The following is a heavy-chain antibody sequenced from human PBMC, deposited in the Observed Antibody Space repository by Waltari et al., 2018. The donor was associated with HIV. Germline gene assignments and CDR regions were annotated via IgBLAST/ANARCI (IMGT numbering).Heavy chain of an antibody. CDR1: GFTFTNYG. CDR2: MSYDGSRK. J-gene: IGHJ4*02. V-gene: IGHV3-30*18. Sequence: QVQLVESGGGVVQPGGSLTLSCEASGFTFTNYGIHWVRQAPGEGLEWVAVMSYDGSRKYYGEFVEGRFSISRDTSSNTLFLRMNSLRTEDTAVYYCAKGELYGDYLDFWGQGTLVTVSS. CDR3: AKGELYGDYLDF. D-gene: IGHD2-8*01.